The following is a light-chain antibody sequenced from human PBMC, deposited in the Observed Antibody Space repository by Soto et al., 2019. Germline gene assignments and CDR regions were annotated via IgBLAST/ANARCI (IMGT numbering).Light chain of an antibody. V-gene: IGKV3-15*01. J-gene: IGKJ1*01. CDR2: GAS. CDR1: QSVGTK. Sequence: IVMTQTTATLSVSPGERATLSCRASQSVGTKLAWYQQTRGQAPRLLIYGASNRATGVPARFSGSVSGTEFTLTISSLQSEDFAVYYCQQYSSWLWTFGQGTKVDIK. CDR3: QQYSSWLWT.